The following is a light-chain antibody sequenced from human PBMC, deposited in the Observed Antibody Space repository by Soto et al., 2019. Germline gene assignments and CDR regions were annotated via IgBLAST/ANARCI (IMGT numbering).Light chain of an antibody. CDR2: GAS. CDR3: QQYGSSPPST. V-gene: IGKV3-20*01. J-gene: IGKJ2*02. Sequence: EIVLTQSPGTLSLSPGERATLSCRASQSLNSDYLAWYRQKPGQAPRLLIYGASSRATGIPDRFSGSGSGTDFTLTISRLEPEDFAVYYCQQYGSSPPSTFGQGTKLEIK. CDR1: QSLNSDY.